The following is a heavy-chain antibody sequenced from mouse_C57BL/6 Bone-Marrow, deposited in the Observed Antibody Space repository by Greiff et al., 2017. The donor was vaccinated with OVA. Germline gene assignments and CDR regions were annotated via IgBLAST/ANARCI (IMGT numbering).Heavy chain of an antibody. V-gene: IGHV1-76*01. J-gene: IGHJ4*01. D-gene: IGHD2-4*01. Sequence: VQLQQSGAELVRPGASVKLSCKASGYTFTDYYINWVKQRPGQGLEWIARIYPGSGNNYYNEKFKGKATLTAEKSSSTAYMQLSSLTSEDSAVYFCARGGLRRKAMDYWGQGTSVTVSS. CDR3: ARGGLRRKAMDY. CDR1: GYTFTDYY. CDR2: IYPGSGNN.